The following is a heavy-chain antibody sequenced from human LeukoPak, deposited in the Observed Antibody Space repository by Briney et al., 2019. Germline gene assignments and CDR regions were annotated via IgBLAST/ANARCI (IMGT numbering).Heavy chain of an antibody. V-gene: IGHV3-9*01. CDR2: ISWNSGSI. J-gene: IGHJ4*02. CDR3: AKEHYYGSGVDY. D-gene: IGHD3-10*01. CDR1: GFTFSSYS. Sequence: GGSLRLSCAASGFTFSSYSMNWVRQAPGKGLEWVSGISWNSGSIGYADSVKGRFTISRDNAKNSLYLQVNSLRAEDTALYYCAKEHYYGSGVDYWGQGTLVTVSS.